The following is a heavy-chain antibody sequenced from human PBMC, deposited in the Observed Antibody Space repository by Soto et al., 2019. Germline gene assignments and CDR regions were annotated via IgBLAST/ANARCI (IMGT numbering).Heavy chain of an antibody. V-gene: IGHV4-59*01. CDR2: IYYSGST. CDR3: ARGNWNDVAYYYGMDV. D-gene: IGHD1-1*01. Sequence: QVQLQESGPGLVKPSETLSLTCTVYGGSISSYYWSWIRQPPGKGLEWIGYIYYSGSTNYNPSLKSRGNLSVDTSTHQLSLKLSSVTAADTAVDYWARGNWNDVAYYYGMDVWGQGTTVTVSS. J-gene: IGHJ6*02. CDR1: GGSISSYY.